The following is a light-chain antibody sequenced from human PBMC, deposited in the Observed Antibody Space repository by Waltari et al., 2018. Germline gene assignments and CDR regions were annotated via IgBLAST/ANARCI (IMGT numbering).Light chain of an antibody. CDR3: MQSTQEPRT. CDR2: KVT. J-gene: IGKJ1*01. Sequence: DIVMTQTPLSLPVTPGEPASIPCWSSQSLLHSNGNTYLHWYLQKPGQSPRLLIYKVTNRESGVPDRFSGSGSGTDFTLKIIRLEPEDVGVYYCMQSTQEPRTFGQGTKVEIK. V-gene: IGKV2D-29*02. CDR1: QSLLHSNGNTY.